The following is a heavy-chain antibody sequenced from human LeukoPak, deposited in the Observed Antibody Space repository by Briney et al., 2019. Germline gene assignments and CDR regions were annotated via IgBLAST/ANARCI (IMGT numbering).Heavy chain of an antibody. CDR2: IWYDGSNK. CDR3: ARGNVAIPFDY. D-gene: IGHD2-2*02. V-gene: IGHV3-33*01. CDR1: GFTFSSYG. Sequence: GGSLRLSCAASGFTFSSYGMHWVRQAPGKGLEWVAVIWYDGSNKYYADSVKGRFTISRDNSKNTLYLQVNSLRAEDTAVYYCARGNVAIPFDYWGQGTLVTVSS. J-gene: IGHJ4*02.